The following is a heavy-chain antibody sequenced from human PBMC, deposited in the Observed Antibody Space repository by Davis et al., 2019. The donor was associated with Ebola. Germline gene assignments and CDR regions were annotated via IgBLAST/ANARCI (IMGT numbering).Heavy chain of an antibody. J-gene: IGHJ4*02. CDR3: ARLRSITRLTSFYY. CDR2: IYPGDSET. CDR1: GYSFTSYY. D-gene: IGHD3-10*01. Sequence: GESLKISCKGSGYSFTSYYIHWVRQVPGKGLECMGIIYPGDSETRYSPSFQGQVTISADKSITTAYLQWSSLKASDTAMYYCARLRSITRLTSFYYWGQGTLVTVSS. V-gene: IGHV5-51*01.